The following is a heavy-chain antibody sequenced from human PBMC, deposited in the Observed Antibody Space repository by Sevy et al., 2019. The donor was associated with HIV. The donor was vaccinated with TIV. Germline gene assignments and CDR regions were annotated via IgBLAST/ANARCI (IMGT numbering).Heavy chain of an antibody. CDR2: INYSGST. Sequence: SETLSLTCTVSGASISSSGYYWGWIHQPPGKGLEWIASINYSGSTFYNPSLKSRVTISADTSKNQFSLDLNSVTAADKARYYCAGPILTYNNGWSYYDYWGQGTVVTVSS. V-gene: IGHV4-39*01. D-gene: IGHD6-19*01. J-gene: IGHJ4*02. CDR3: AGPILTYNNGWSYYDY. CDR1: GASISSSGYY.